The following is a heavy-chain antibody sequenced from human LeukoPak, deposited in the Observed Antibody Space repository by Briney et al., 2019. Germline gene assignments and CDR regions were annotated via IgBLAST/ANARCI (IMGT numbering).Heavy chain of an antibody. V-gene: IGHV3-11*01. CDR2: ISSSGSTI. J-gene: IGHJ6*02. CDR1: GFTFSDYY. CDR3: ARDGVVPAPSVNYYYGMDV. D-gene: IGHD2-2*01. Sequence: PGGSLRLSCAASGFTFSDYYMSWIRQAPGKGLEWVSYISSSGSTIYYADSVKGRFTIPRDNAKNSLYLQMNSLRAEDTAVYYCARDGVVPAPSVNYYYGMDVWGQGTTVTVSS.